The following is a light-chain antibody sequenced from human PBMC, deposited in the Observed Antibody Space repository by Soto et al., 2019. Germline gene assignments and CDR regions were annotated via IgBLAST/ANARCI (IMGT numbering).Light chain of an antibody. CDR2: DVN. V-gene: IGLV2-14*01. J-gene: IGLJ1*01. CDR1: SSDVGGYNY. Sequence: QSVLTQPASVSGSPGQSITISCTGTSSDVGGYNYVSWYQQHPGKAPKVIIYDVNNRPSWLSYRFSGSKSGNTASLSISGLQAEDEADYYCSSYTSSSTYVFGTGTKVTVL. CDR3: SSYTSSSTYV.